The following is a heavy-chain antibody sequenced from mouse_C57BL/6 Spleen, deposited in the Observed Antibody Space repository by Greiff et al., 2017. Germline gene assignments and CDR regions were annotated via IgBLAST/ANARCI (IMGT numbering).Heavy chain of an antibody. V-gene: IGHV5-9-1*02. J-gene: IGHJ3*01. CDR2: ISSGGDYI. Sequence: EVQGVESGEGLVKPGGSLKLSCAASGFTFSSYAMSWVRQTPEKRLEWVAYISSGGDYIYYADTVKGRFTISRDNARNTLYLQMSSLKSEDTAMYYCTRDRDGYYHAYWGQGTLVTVSA. D-gene: IGHD2-3*01. CDR1: GFTFSSYA. CDR3: TRDRDGYYHAY.